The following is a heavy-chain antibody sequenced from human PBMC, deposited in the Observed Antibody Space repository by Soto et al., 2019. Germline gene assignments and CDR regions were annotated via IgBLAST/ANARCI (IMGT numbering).Heavy chain of an antibody. CDR3: AKVLTRYYDSSGYYDH. V-gene: IGHV3-23*01. CDR2: ISGSGGST. J-gene: IGHJ4*02. CDR1: GFTFSSYA. D-gene: IGHD3-22*01. Sequence: GGSLRLSCAASGFTFSSYAMSWVRQAPGKGLEWVSAISGSGGSTYYADSVKGRFTISRDNSKNTLYLQMNSLRAEDTAVYYCAKVLTRYYDSSGYYDHWGQGTLVTVSS.